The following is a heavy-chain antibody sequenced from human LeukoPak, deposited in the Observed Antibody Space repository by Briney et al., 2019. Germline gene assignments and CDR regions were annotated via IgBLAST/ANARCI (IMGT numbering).Heavy chain of an antibody. CDR1: GITLSNYG. J-gene: IGHJ4*02. V-gene: IGHV3-23*01. CDR3: AKRGVVIRVILVGFHKEAYYFDS. D-gene: IGHD3-22*01. Sequence: PGGSLRLFCAVSGITLSNYGMSWVRQAPGKGLEWVTGNSGSGGRTNYADAVKGRFTISRVNAKNTLFLQMNSLRVEDTAVYFCAKRGVVIRVILVGFHKEAYYFDSWGQGALVTVSS. CDR2: NSGSGGRT.